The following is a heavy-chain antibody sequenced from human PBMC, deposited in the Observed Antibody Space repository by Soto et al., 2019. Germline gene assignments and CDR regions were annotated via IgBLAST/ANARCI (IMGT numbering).Heavy chain of an antibody. CDR3: ARGPQDPVYTIFGVTTFSDYYYYYMDV. CDR2: IKQDGSEK. CDR1: GFTFSSYW. V-gene: IGHV3-7*01. D-gene: IGHD3-3*01. Sequence: PGGSPRLSCAASGFTFSSYWMSWVRQAPGKGLEWVANIKQDGSEKYYVDSVKGRFTISRDNAKNSLYLQMNSLRAEDTAVYYCARGPQDPVYTIFGVTTFSDYYYYYMDVWGKGTTVTSP. J-gene: IGHJ6*03.